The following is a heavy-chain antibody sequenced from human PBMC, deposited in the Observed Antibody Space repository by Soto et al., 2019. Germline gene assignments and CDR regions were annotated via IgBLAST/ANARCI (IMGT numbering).Heavy chain of an antibody. Sequence: SETLSLTCTVSGGSISSYYWGWIRQPPGKGLEWIGSIYYSGSTYYNPSLKSRVTISVDTSKNQFSLKLSSVTAADTAVYYCASLGIMITCGGVIAIDAFDIWGQGTMVTVSS. V-gene: IGHV4-39*01. CDR3: ASLGIMITCGGVIAIDAFDI. J-gene: IGHJ3*02. D-gene: IGHD3-16*02. CDR2: IYYSGST. CDR1: GGSISSYY.